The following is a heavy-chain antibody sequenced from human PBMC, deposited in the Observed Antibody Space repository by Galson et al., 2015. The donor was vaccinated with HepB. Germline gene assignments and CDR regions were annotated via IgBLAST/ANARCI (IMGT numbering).Heavy chain of an antibody. Sequence: SLRLSCAASGFTFSSYAMSWVRQAPGKGLEWVSAISGSGGSTYYADSVKGRFTISRDTSKNTLYLQMNSLRAEDTAVYYCAKWSSDTVVGYFDYWGQGTLVTVSS. CDR2: ISGSGGST. D-gene: IGHD3-22*01. CDR1: GFTFSSYA. V-gene: IGHV3-23*01. J-gene: IGHJ4*02. CDR3: AKWSSDTVVGYFDY.